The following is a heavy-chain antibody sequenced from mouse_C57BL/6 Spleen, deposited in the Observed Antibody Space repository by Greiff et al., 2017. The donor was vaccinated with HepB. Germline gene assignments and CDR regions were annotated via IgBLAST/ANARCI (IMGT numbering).Heavy chain of an antibody. CDR2: IDPETGGT. V-gene: IGHV1-15*01. D-gene: IGHD2-1*01. J-gene: IGHJ3*01. Sequence: VQLQQSGAELVRPGASVTLSCKASGYTFTDYEMHWVKQTPVPGLEWIGAIDPETGGTAYNQKFKGQAILTADKSSSTAYMELRSLTSEDSAVYYCTSNYGFAYWGQGTLVTVSA. CDR3: TSNYGFAY. CDR1: GYTFTDYE.